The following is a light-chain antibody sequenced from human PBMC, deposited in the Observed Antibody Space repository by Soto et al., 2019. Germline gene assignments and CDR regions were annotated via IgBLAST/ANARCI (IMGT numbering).Light chain of an antibody. J-gene: IGKJ2*01. Sequence: DIVMTQSPLSLPVTPGEPASISCRSSQSLLDSSGYNYLDWYLQKPGQSPQLLIYLGSNRASGVPDRFSGSGSGTDFTLKISRVEAEDFGVYYCMQVLQTPYTFGQGTKLEIK. CDR3: MQVLQTPYT. CDR1: QSLLDSSGYNY. CDR2: LGS. V-gene: IGKV2-28*01.